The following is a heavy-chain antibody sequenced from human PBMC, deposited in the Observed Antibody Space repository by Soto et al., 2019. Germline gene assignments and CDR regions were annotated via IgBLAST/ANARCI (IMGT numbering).Heavy chain of an antibody. J-gene: IGHJ4*02. CDR3: AKRETDYRGWLHFEF. CDR1: GFTFDNYA. CDR2: ISGSSDST. V-gene: IGHV3-23*01. Sequence: GGSLRLSCAASGFTFDNYAMNWVRQAPGKGLEWVSTISGSSDSTYYADSVKGRFTISRDNSKNTLFLQMNSLRAEDTAMYYCAKRETDYRGWLHFEFWGQGTPVTVSS. D-gene: IGHD3-9*01.